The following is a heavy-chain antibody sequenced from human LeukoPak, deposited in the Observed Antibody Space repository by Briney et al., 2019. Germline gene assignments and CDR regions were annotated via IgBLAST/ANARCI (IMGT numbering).Heavy chain of an antibody. CDR2: MNPNSGST. V-gene: IGHV1-8*01. J-gene: IGHJ5*02. CDR3: TRNPPNSGWFDP. D-gene: IGHD2-21*01. Sequence: ASVKVSCKATGYIFTNYDINWVRQATGQGFEWMGWMNPNSGSTGYAQKFQGRVTMTRDTSIGTAYLELSSLTSEDTAIYYCTRNPPNSGWFDPWGQGTLVTVSS. CDR1: GYIFTNYD.